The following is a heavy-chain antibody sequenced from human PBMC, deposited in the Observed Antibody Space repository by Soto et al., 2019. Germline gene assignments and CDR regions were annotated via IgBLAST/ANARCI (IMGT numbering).Heavy chain of an antibody. D-gene: IGHD5-12*01. V-gene: IGHV3-73*01. J-gene: IGHJ4*02. CDR3: TTSGYDKFVEY. Sequence: GGSLRLSCAASGFSFIGSSMHWVRRASGEGQEWVGRMRSRANSYATTYAESVKGRFTIYRDDSKNTAYLQMNSLKTEDTAVYYCTTSGYDKFVEYWGQGILGTVAS. CDR1: GFSFIGSS. CDR2: MRSRANSYAT.